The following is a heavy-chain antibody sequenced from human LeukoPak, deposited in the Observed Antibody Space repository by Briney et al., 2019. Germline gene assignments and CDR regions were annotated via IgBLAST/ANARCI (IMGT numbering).Heavy chain of an antibody. CDR3: ARDRRGSGYDIAFDY. D-gene: IGHD5-12*01. Sequence: GGSLRLSCAASGFTLSDYYMSWIRQAPGKGLEWVSYISGSSDYTNYADSVKGRLTISRDNAKNSLYLQMNSLRAEDTAVYYCARDRRGSGYDIAFDYWGQGTLVTVSS. V-gene: IGHV3-11*05. J-gene: IGHJ4*02. CDR2: ISGSSDYT. CDR1: GFTLSDYY.